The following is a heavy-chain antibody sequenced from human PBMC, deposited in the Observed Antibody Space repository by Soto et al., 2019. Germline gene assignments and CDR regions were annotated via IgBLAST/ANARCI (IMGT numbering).Heavy chain of an antibody. D-gene: IGHD3-10*01. CDR2: IRSKTYGGTA. CDR3: TRDQPITP. CDR1: GFSFGDYA. J-gene: IGHJ3*01. Sequence: PGESLKISCTASGFSFGDYAMSWVRQAPGKGLEWVGFIRSKTYGGTAEYAASVKGRFTISRDDSKSIAYLQMNSLETEDTAVYYCTRDQPITPWGQGTMVTVSS. V-gene: IGHV3-49*04.